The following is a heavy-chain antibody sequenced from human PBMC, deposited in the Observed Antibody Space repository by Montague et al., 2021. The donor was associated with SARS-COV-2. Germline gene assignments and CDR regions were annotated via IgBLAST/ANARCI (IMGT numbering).Heavy chain of an antibody. J-gene: IGHJ4*02. CDR1: GFTFSSYS. V-gene: IGHV3-21*01. CDR3: ARDRGGGRYDFWSGYYVQPYDY. Sequence: SLSLSWAASGFTFSSYSMNWVRQAPGKGLEWVSSISSSSSYIYYADSVKGRFTISRDNAKNSLYLQMNSLRAEDTAVYYCARDRGGGRYDFWSGYYVQPYDYWGQGTLVNVSS. CDR2: ISSSSSYI. D-gene: IGHD3-3*01.